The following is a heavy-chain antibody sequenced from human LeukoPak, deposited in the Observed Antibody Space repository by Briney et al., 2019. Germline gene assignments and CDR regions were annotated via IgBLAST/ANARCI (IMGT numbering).Heavy chain of an antibody. CDR3: ARDYCSGWYDY. CDR1: GGSISSYY. CDR2: IYYSGRT. D-gene: IGHD6-19*01. Sequence: PSETLSLTCTVSGGSISSYYWSWLRQPPGKGLEWLGYIYYSGRTKYNPSLKSRVTISVDTSKSQFSLKLSSVTAADTAVYYCARDYCSGWYDYWGQGTLVTVSS. J-gene: IGHJ4*02. V-gene: IGHV4-59*01.